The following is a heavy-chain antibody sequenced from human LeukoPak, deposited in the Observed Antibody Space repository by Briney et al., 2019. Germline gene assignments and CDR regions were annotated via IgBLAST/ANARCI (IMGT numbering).Heavy chain of an antibody. Sequence: ASVKVSCKASGYTFTGYYMHWVRQAPGQGLEWMGWINPNSGGTNYAQKFQGRVTMTRDTSISTAYMELSRLRSGDTAVYYSARASQYYYDSSGYSGLYYGMDVWGQGTTVTVSS. CDR3: ARASQYYYDSSGYSGLYYGMDV. V-gene: IGHV1-2*02. D-gene: IGHD3-22*01. CDR2: INPNSGGT. J-gene: IGHJ6*02. CDR1: GYTFTGYY.